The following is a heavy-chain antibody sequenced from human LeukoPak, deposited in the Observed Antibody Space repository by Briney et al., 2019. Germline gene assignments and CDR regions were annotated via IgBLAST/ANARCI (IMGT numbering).Heavy chain of an antibody. J-gene: IGHJ3*02. CDR1: GFTFSSYE. Sequence: GGSLRLSCAASGFTFSSYEMNWVRQAPGKGLEWVSDISSSGSTIYYADSVKGRFTISRDNAKNSLYLQMNSLRAEDTDVYYCARARPPYYYDSSGYHDAFDIWGQGTRVTVSS. V-gene: IGHV3-48*03. CDR2: ISSSGSTI. CDR3: ARARPPYYYDSSGYHDAFDI. D-gene: IGHD3-22*01.